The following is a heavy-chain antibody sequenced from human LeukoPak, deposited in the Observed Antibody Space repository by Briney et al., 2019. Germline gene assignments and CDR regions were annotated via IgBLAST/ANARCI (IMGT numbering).Heavy chain of an antibody. CDR1: GFIISSYG. V-gene: IGHV3-33*01. D-gene: IGHD2-15*01. CDR2: LWYDGSNI. CDR3: ARSYCSGGSCYGHHYYYGMDV. Sequence: GGSLRLSCAASGFIISSYGMHWVRQAPGKGLEGVAVLWYDGSNIYYANSVKGRFTISRDNSKNTLYLQMNSLRAEDTAVYYCARSYCSGGSCYGHHYYYGMDVWGQGTTVTVSS. J-gene: IGHJ6*02.